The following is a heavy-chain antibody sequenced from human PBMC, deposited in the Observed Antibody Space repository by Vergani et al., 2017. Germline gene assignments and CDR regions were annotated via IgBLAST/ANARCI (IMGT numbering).Heavy chain of an antibody. V-gene: IGHV4-59*01. D-gene: IGHD3-10*01. CDR1: GGSISSYY. J-gene: IGHJ4*02. CDR2: IYYSGST. CDR3: ARDRGAVPSDYFDY. Sequence: QVQLQESGPGLVKPSETLSLTCTVSGGSISSYYWSWIRQPPGKGLEWIGYIYYSGSTNYNPSLKRRVTISVDTSKNQFSLKLSSVTAADTAVYYCARDRGAVPSDYFDYWGQGTLVTVSS.